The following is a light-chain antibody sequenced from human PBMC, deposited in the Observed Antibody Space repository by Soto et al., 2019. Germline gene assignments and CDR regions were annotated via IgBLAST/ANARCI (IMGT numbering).Light chain of an antibody. V-gene: IGKV3-20*01. CDR3: QHYVSSPWA. J-gene: IGKJ1*01. Sequence: EIVLAQSPGTLSLSPGERATLSCRASQSVTNSFLAWYQQKPGQAPRLLIYGASRRATGIPDRFTGSGSGTVFTLTISRLEPEDFAVYYCQHYVSSPWAFGQGTKVEI. CDR1: QSVTNSF. CDR2: GAS.